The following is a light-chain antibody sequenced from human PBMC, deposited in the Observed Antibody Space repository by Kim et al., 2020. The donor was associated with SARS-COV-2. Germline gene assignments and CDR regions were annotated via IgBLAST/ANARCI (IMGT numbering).Light chain of an antibody. J-gene: IGLJ2*01. Sequence: GQSITISCTGTSRDVGGYNSVSWFQQHPGTAPKLMIYDVSKRPSGISNRFFGSKSGNTASLTISGLQAEDEADYYCSSYTSSTTVVFGGGTQLTVL. V-gene: IGLV2-14*03. CDR3: SSYTSSTTVV. CDR1: SRDVGGYNS. CDR2: DVS.